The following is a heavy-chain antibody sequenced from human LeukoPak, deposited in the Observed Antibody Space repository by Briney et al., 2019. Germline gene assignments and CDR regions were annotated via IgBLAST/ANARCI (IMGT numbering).Heavy chain of an antibody. J-gene: IGHJ4*02. CDR1: GGSFSGYY. CDR2: INHSGST. V-gene: IGHV4-34*01. D-gene: IGHD6-19*01. CDR3: ASTQWLEYFDY. Sequence: SETLSLTCAVYGGSFSGYYWSWIRQPPGKGLEWIGEINHSGSTNYNPSLKSRVTISVDTSKNQFSLKLSSVTAADTAVYYCASTQWLEYFDYWGQGTLVTVSS.